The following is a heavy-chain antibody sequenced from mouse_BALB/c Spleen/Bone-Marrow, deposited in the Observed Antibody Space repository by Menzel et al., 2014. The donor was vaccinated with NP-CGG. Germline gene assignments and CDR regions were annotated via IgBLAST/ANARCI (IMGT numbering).Heavy chain of an antibody. J-gene: IGHJ2*01. Sequence: QVQLQQSGSVPVRPGTSVKLSCKASGYTFTSSWIHWARQRPGQGLEWIGEIHPNSGNTNYNEKFKGKATLTIDTSSSTAYVDLSSLTSEDSAVYYCARHHRYAYYFDYWGQGTTLSLSS. CDR3: ARHHRYAYYFDY. CDR2: IHPNSGNT. D-gene: IGHD2-14*01. V-gene: IGHV1S130*01. CDR1: GYTFTSSW.